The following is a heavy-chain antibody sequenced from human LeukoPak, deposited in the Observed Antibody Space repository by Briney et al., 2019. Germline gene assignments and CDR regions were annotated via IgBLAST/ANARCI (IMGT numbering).Heavy chain of an antibody. J-gene: IGHJ4*02. Sequence: GGSLRLSCAASGFTLSKYAMSWVRQAPGKGLEWVSAISGSDGNTFYADSVKGRFTISRDNSKNTLSLQMNNLRVEDTALYYCARDSSVPYGMTDWGQGTLVTVSS. CDR1: GFTLSKYA. D-gene: IGHD4-17*01. CDR2: ISGSDGNT. CDR3: ARDSSVPYGMTD. V-gene: IGHV3-23*01.